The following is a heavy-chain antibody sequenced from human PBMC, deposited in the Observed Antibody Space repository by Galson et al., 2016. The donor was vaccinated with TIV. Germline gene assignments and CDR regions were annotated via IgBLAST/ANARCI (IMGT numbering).Heavy chain of an antibody. CDR3: ARTTYTPMGY. CDR2: IIPGFGTV. D-gene: IGHD5-18*01. J-gene: IGHJ4*02. Sequence: SVKVSCKASGGTFSSFALNWVRQAPGQGLEWIGEIIPGFGTVRYAQKFRGRVTITADESATTSVMELSSLTSDDTAVYYCARTTYTPMGYWGQGTLVTVSS. V-gene: IGHV1-69*13. CDR1: GGTFSSFA.